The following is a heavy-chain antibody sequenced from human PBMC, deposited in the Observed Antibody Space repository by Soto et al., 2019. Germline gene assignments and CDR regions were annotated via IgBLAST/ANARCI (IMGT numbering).Heavy chain of an antibody. CDR2: ISSSSSYT. CDR1: GFTFSDYY. V-gene: IGHV3-11*06. J-gene: IGHJ4*02. Sequence: QVQLVESGGGLVKPGGSLRLYCAASGFTFSDYYMSWIRQAPGKGLEWVSYISSSSSYTNYADSVKGRFTISRDNAKSSLYLQMNSLRAEDTAVYYCARVRSGWYYFDYWAQGTLVTVSS. D-gene: IGHD6-19*01. CDR3: ARVRSGWYYFDY.